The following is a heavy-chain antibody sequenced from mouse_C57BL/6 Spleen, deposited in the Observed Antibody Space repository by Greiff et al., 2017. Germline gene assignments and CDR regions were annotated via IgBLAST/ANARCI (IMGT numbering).Heavy chain of an antibody. J-gene: IGHJ2*01. V-gene: IGHV1-80*01. CDR2: IYPGDGDT. CDR1: GYAFSSYW. CDR3: ARLEGPYYCDY. Sequence: VQLQQSGAELVKPGASVKISCKASGYAFSSYWMTWVKQRPGKGLEWIGQIYPGDGDTNYNGKFKGKATLTADKSSSTAYMQLSSLTSEDSAVDFCARLEGPYYCDYWGQGTTLTVAS.